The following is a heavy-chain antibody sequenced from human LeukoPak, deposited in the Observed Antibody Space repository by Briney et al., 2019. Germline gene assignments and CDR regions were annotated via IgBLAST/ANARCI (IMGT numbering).Heavy chain of an antibody. Sequence: GASVKVSCKTSGYTFTSYDINWVRQATGQGLEWMGWMNPNSGNTGYAQKFQGRVTMTRNTSISTAYMELSSLRSEDTAVYYCARAPTTGYYYYYMDVWGKGTTVTISS. V-gene: IGHV1-8*01. D-gene: IGHD4-17*01. CDR1: GYTFTSYD. CDR3: ARAPTTGYYYYYMDV. J-gene: IGHJ6*03. CDR2: MNPNSGNT.